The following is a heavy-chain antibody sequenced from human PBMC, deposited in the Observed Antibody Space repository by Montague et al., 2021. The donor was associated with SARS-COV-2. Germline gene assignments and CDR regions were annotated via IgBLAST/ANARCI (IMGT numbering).Heavy chain of an antibody. D-gene: IGHD3-10*01. Sequence: SLRLSCAASGFTFSSYAMYWVRQAPGKGLEYVSGIINNGGTTYYANSVKGRFTISRDNSENTLYLQMGSLRGEDMAVYYCARAPMVRGVSPPQIGIDVWGRGTMVTVSS. V-gene: IGHV3-64*01. CDR1: GFTFSSYA. CDR3: ARAPMVRGVSPPQIGIDV. CDR2: IINNGGTT. J-gene: IGHJ3*01.